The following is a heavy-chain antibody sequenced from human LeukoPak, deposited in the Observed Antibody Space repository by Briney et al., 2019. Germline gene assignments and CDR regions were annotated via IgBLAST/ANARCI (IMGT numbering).Heavy chain of an antibody. Sequence: GASVKVSCEASGFSFIGYYMHWMRQAPGQGLEWMGRINPKNGGTRHPQKFQGRVTMTRDTSKNQFSLKLSSVTAADTAVYYCARHSDLQWDNDALDIWGQGTMVTVSS. D-gene: IGHD5-24*01. J-gene: IGHJ3*02. CDR3: ARHSDLQWDNDALDI. CDR1: GFSFIGYY. CDR2: INPKNGGT. V-gene: IGHV1-2*06.